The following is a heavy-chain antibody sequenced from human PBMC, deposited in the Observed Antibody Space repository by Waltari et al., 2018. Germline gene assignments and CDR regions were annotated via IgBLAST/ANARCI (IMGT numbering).Heavy chain of an antibody. CDR3: AREGDGSGKRGWFDP. CDR1: GYTFTNYG. Sequence: QAQLVQSGAEVKKPGASVKVSCKASGYTFTNYGISWVRQAPGQGLEWMAWISAYNGNTNYAQKLQGRVTMTTDTSTSTAYMELRSLRSDDTAVYYCAREGDGSGKRGWFDPWGQGTLVTVSS. V-gene: IGHV1-18*01. D-gene: IGHD3-10*01. J-gene: IGHJ5*02. CDR2: ISAYNGNT.